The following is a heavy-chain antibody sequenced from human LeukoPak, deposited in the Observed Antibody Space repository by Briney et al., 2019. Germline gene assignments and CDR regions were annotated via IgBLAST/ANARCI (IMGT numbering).Heavy chain of an antibody. J-gene: IGHJ4*02. CDR3: ARVRDYDYVWGSYRDYFDY. V-gene: IGHV3-21*01. Sequence: GGSLRLSCAASGFIFSTYSMSWFRQAPGEGLEWVSSISSTSTYIYYADSMKRRFTISRDNAKNSLFLQMNSLRAEDTAVYYSARVRDYDYVWGSYRDYFDYWGQGTLVTVSS. CDR2: ISSTSTYI. D-gene: IGHD3-16*02. CDR1: GFIFSTYS.